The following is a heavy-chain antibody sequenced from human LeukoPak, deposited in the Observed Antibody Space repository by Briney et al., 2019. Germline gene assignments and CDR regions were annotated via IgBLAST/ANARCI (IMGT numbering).Heavy chain of an antibody. Sequence: GGSLRLSCAASGFTFSRYWKSWVRQAPGKGLEWVANIKEDGSEQAYVDSVKGRFTISRDNAKNSLYLQMKSLRAEDTAVYYCARDPAAIDVWGQGTLVTVSS. CDR1: GFTFSRYW. J-gene: IGHJ4*02. CDR2: IKEDGSEQ. CDR3: ARDPAAIDV. D-gene: IGHD2-15*01. V-gene: IGHV3-7*01.